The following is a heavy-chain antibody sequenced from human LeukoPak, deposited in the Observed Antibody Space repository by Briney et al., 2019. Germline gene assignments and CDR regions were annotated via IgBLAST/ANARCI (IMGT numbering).Heavy chain of an antibody. Sequence: SETLSLTCTVSGGSISSYYWSWIRQPPGKGLEWIGYIYYSGSTNYNPSLKSRVTISVDTSKDQFSLKLSSVTAADTAVYYCARGEGIVVRGAFDIWGQGTMVTVSS. CDR1: GGSISSYY. D-gene: IGHD2-15*01. V-gene: IGHV4-59*01. CDR3: ARGEGIVVRGAFDI. CDR2: IYYSGST. J-gene: IGHJ3*02.